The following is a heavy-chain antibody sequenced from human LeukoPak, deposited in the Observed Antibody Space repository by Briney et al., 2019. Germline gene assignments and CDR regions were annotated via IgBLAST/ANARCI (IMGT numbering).Heavy chain of an antibody. D-gene: IGHD2-2*03. CDR1: GGSISSYY. Sequence: SETLSLTCTVSGGSISSYYWSWIRQPAGKGLEWIGRIDTSGNTNYKPSLKSRVTMSVDTSKNQFSLKLSSVTAADTAVYYCARGGYCSSTSCPYYYYYMDVWGKGTTVTVSS. V-gene: IGHV4-4*07. CDR2: IDTSGNT. J-gene: IGHJ6*03. CDR3: ARGGYCSSTSCPYYYYYMDV.